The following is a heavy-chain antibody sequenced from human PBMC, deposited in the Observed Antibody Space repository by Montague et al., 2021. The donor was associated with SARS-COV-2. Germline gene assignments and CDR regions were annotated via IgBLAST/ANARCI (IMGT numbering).Heavy chain of an antibody. CDR1: GSSISSSSYY. CDR2: INHSGST. Sequence: SETLSLTCTVSGSSISSSSYYWGWIRQPPGKGLEWIGEINHSGSTNYNPSLKSRVTISVDTSKNQFSLKLSSVTAADTAVYYCAREVGRGYSGYEGEYWGQGTLVTVSS. CDR3: AREVGRGYSGYEGEY. J-gene: IGHJ4*02. V-gene: IGHV4-39*07. D-gene: IGHD5-12*01.